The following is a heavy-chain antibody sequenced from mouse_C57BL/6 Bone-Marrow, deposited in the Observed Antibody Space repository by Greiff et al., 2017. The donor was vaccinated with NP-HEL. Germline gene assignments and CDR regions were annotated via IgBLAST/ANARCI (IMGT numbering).Heavy chain of an antibody. D-gene: IGHD2-2*01. CDR2: IYPRSGNT. CDR1: GYTFTSYG. J-gene: IGHJ3*01. V-gene: IGHV1-81*01. CDR3: ASLLLWLRRESAY. Sequence: QVQLQQSGAELARPGASVKLSCKASGYTFTSYGISWVKQRTGQGLEWIGEIYPRSGNTYYNEKFKGKATLTADKSSSTAYMELRSLTSEDSAVYFCASLLLWLRRESAYWGQGTLVTVSA.